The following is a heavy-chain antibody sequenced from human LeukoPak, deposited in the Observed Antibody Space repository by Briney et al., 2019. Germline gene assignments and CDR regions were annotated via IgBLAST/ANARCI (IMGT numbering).Heavy chain of an antibody. D-gene: IGHD3-16*01. V-gene: IGHV4-59*01. Sequence: PSETLSLTCTVSGGSISSYYWSWIRQPPGRGLEWIGYIYYSGSTNYNPSLKSRVTTSVDTSKNQFFLELSSVTAADTAVYYCARWGSITTARFDYWGQGTLVTVSS. CDR1: GGSISSYY. CDR3: ARWGSITTARFDY. CDR2: IYYSGST. J-gene: IGHJ4*02.